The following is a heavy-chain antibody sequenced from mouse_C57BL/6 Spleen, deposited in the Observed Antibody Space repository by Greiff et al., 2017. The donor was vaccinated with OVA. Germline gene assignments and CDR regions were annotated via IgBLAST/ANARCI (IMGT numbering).Heavy chain of an antibody. J-gene: IGHJ4*01. Sequence: EVQLVESGGGLVKPGGSLKLSCAASGFTFSDYGMHWVRQAPKKGLEWVAYISSGSSTIYYADTVKGRFTISRDTAKNTLFLQMTSLGSEDTAMYYCARTDLYAMDYWGQGTSVTVSS. V-gene: IGHV5-17*01. CDR1: GFTFSDYG. CDR2: ISSGSSTI. CDR3: ARTDLYAMDY.